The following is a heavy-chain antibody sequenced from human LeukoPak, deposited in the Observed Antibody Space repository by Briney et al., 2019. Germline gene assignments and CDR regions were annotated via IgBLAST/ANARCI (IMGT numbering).Heavy chain of an antibody. CDR2: ISSSGSTI. V-gene: IGHV3-11*01. Sequence: GGSLRLSCAASGFTFSDYYMSWIRQAPGKGLEWVSYISSSGSTIYYADSVKGRFTISRDNAKNSLHLQMNSLRAEDTAVYYCARARLSYDSSGYRGPFDYWGQGTLVTVSS. CDR3: ARARLSYDSSGYRGPFDY. D-gene: IGHD3-22*01. CDR1: GFTFSDYY. J-gene: IGHJ4*02.